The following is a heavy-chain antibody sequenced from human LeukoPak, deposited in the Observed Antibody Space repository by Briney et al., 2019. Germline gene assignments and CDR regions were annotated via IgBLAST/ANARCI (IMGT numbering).Heavy chain of an antibody. V-gene: IGHV1-69*04. J-gene: IGHJ6*02. D-gene: IGHD6-19*01. Sequence: SVKVSCKASGGTFSSYAISWVRQAPGQGLEWMGRIIPILGIANYAQKFQGRVTITADKSTSTAYMELSSLRSEDTAVYYCARSNIAVAGQLYYYYGMDVWGQGTTVTVSS. CDR3: ARSNIAVAGQLYYYYGMDV. CDR2: IIPILGIA. CDR1: GGTFSSYA.